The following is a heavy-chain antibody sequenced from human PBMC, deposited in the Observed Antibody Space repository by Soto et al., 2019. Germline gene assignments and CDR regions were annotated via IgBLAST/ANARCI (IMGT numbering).Heavy chain of an antibody. V-gene: IGHV5-51*01. Sequence: GGSPEVFCKGSGYGFSNHWIGWGRQMPGKGLEWMGIIYPGDSDTRYSPSFQGQVTISADKSISTAYLQWSSLKASDTAMYYCARQDVDWFDPWGQGTLVTVSS. J-gene: IGHJ5*02. CDR1: GYGFSNHW. CDR3: ARQDVDWFDP. CDR2: IYPGDSDT.